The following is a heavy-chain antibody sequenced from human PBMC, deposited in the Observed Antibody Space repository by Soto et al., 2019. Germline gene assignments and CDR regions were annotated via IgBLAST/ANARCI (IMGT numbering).Heavy chain of an antibody. Sequence: EVQLLESGGGLAQPGGSLTLSCAASGFTFRDYTMTSVRQAPGQVLECISVILSEYSTFYACSVRGRFTISRVNSKNTIYLEMNSMRAADTAVYYCARRTNGYFGYWGQGALVTVSS. J-gene: IGHJ4*02. V-gene: IGHV3-23*03. CDR3: ARRTNGYFGY. CDR2: ILSEYST. CDR1: GFTFRDYT. D-gene: IGHD2-8*01.